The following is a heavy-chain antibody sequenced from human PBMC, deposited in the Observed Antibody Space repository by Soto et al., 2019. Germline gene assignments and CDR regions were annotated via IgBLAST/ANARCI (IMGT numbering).Heavy chain of an antibody. Sequence: EVQLVESGGGLVQPGGSLRLSCVASGFTFSGHSMNWVRQAPGKGLEWVSYISSTSSTIYYADSVKGRFTISRDNAKNSLYLQMNSLRDEDTAMYYCARNPPKAGIDLDYWGQGTLVTVSS. CDR2: ISSTSSTI. CDR3: ARNPPKAGIDLDY. D-gene: IGHD6-19*01. V-gene: IGHV3-48*02. CDR1: GFTFSGHS. J-gene: IGHJ4*02.